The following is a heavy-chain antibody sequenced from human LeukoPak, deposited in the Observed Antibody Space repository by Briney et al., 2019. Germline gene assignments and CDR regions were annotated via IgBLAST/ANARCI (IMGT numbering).Heavy chain of an antibody. D-gene: IGHD5-24*01. V-gene: IGHV4-34*01. CDR3: ARDGYNSNVNY. Sequence: SETLSLTCAVYGGSFSGYYWSWIRQPPGKGLEWIGEINHSGSTNYNPSLKSRVTISVDTSKNQFSLKLSSVTAADTAVYYCARDGYNSNVNYWGQGTLVTVSS. CDR1: GGSFSGYY. CDR2: INHSGST. J-gene: IGHJ4*02.